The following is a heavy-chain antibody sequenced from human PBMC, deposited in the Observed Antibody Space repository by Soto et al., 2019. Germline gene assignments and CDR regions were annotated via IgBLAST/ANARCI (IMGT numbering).Heavy chain of an antibody. D-gene: IGHD2-2*01. Sequence: EVQLVESGGGLVQPGGSLRLSCAASGFTFNTYWMHWVRQAPGKGLEWVSRINGDGRDTFYADSVKGRFTISRDNAKNTLYLPMDSLRGEDTAVYYCARGIPGVYARDVWGQGTTVTVSS. CDR3: ARGIPGVYARDV. V-gene: IGHV3-74*02. CDR1: GFTFNTYW. CDR2: INGDGRDT. J-gene: IGHJ6*01.